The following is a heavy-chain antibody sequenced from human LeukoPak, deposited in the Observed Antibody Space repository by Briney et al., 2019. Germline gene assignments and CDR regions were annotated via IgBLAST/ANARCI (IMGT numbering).Heavy chain of an antibody. Sequence: TLSLTCTVSGGSISSGGYYWSWIRQPPGKGLEWIGYIYHSGSTYYNPSLKSRVTISVDRSKNQFSLKLSSVTAADTAVYYCASLAEWLDGRDFDYWGQGTLVTVSS. CDR1: GGSISSGGYY. V-gene: IGHV4-30-2*01. CDR2: IYHSGST. J-gene: IGHJ4*02. D-gene: IGHD3-3*01. CDR3: ASLAEWLDGRDFDY.